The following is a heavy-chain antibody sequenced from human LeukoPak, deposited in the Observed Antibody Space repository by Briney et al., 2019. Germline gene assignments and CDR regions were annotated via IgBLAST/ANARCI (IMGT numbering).Heavy chain of an antibody. CDR2: IYYSGST. J-gene: IGHJ5*02. CDR3: ARDVGYYYDSSGYYGVNWFDP. Sequence: SETLSLTCTVSGGSISSYYWSWIRQPPGKGLEWIGYIYYSGSTNYNPSLKSRVTISVDTSKNQFSLKLSSVTAADTAVYYCARDVGYYYDSSGYYGVNWFDPWGQGTLVTVSS. V-gene: IGHV4-59*01. D-gene: IGHD3-22*01. CDR1: GGSISSYY.